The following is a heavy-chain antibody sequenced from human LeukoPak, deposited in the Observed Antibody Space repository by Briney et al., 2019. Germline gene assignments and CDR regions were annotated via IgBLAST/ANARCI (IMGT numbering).Heavy chain of an antibody. CDR2: IYYSGST. V-gene: IGHV4-31*03. CDR1: GGSISSGAYY. D-gene: IGHD1-26*01. CDR3: ARGRLGDNFDY. J-gene: IGHJ4*02. Sequence: SQTLSLTCSVSGGSISSGAYYWSGIRQHPGKGLEWIGYIYYSGSTYYNPSLKSRVTISLDTSKNQFSLKLSSVTAADTAVYYCARGRLGDNFDYWGQGTLVTVSS.